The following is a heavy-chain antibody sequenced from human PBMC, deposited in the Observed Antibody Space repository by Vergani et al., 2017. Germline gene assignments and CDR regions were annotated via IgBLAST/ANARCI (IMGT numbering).Heavy chain of an antibody. CDR1: GGSISSGGYS. CDR2: IYHSGST. Sequence: QLQLQESGSGLVKPSQTLSLTCAVSGGSISSGGYSWSWIRQPPGKGLEWLGYIYHSGSTYYNPSLKSRVTISVDRSKNQFSLKLSSVTAADTAVYYCASTAAIPSAYYYYYMDVWGKGTTVTVSS. D-gene: IGHD2-2*02. V-gene: IGHV4-30-2*01. CDR3: ASTAAIPSAYYYYYMDV. J-gene: IGHJ6*03.